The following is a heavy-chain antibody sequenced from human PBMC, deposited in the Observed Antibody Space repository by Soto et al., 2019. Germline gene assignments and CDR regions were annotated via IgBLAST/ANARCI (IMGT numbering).Heavy chain of an antibody. CDR1: GFTFSSYW. CDR2: IKQDGSAK. J-gene: IGHJ1*01. V-gene: IGHV3-7*01. D-gene: IGHD6-19*01. CDR3: AAGSGWYIHQ. Sequence: EVQLVESGGGLVQPGGSLRLSCAASGFTFSSYWMNWVRQAPGKGLEWVANIKQDGSAKYYVDSVKGRFTISRDNAKNSLYLQMNSLRREDTAVYYFAAGSGWYIHQWGQGTLVTVSS.